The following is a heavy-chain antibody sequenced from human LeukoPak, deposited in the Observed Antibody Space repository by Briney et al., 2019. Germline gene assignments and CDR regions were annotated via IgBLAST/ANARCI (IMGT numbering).Heavy chain of an antibody. J-gene: IGHJ4*02. D-gene: IGHD3/OR15-3a*01. V-gene: IGHV4-34*01. Sequence: SETLSLTCAVYGGSFSGYYWSWIRQPPGKGLEWIGEINHSGSTYYNPSLKSRVTISVDTSKNQFSLKLSSVTAADTAVYYCARVWTGYPGHYWGQGTLVTVSS. CDR3: ARVWTGYPGHY. CDR2: INHSGST. CDR1: GGSFSGYY.